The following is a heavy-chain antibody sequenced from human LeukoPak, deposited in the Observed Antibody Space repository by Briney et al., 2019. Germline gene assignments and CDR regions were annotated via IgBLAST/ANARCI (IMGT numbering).Heavy chain of an antibody. CDR2: ISGRSSFT. CDR3: ARVVSGKFYVYYLDY. V-gene: IGHV3-11*05. D-gene: IGHD1-26*01. J-gene: IGHJ4*02. CDR1: GFTFRDYY. Sequence: GGSLRLSCAASGFTFRDYYMSWIRQAPGKGLVWVSYISGRSSFTNYADSVKGRFTISRDNAKNSLYLQMNSLRAEDTAVYYCARVVSGKFYVYYLDYWGQGTLVTVSS.